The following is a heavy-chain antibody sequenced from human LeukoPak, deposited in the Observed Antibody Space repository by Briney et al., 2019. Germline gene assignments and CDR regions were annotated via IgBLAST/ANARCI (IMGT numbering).Heavy chain of an antibody. V-gene: IGHV3-23*01. CDR3: AKQGFGC. Sequence: GGSLRLSCSTSGFTFSNFVMQWVRQTPGEGLEWVSTISGSADNTNYAEAVKGRFTISRDNSKNTMYLQMNSLRAEDTAVYYCAKQGFGCWGQGTLVTVSS. CDR1: GFTFSNFV. J-gene: IGHJ4*02. CDR2: ISGSADNT.